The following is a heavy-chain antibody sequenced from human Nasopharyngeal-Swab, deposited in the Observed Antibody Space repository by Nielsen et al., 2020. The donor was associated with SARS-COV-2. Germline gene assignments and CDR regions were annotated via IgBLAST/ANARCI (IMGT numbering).Heavy chain of an antibody. CDR3: ARTPYCGGDCYRHFDY. V-gene: IGHV1-2*02. D-gene: IGHD2-21*02. CDR1: GYTFTGYY. CDR2: INPNSGGT. J-gene: IGHJ4*02. Sequence: ASVKVSCKASGYTFTGYYMHWVRQAPGQGLEWMGWINPNSGGTNYAQKFQGRVTITADKSTSTAYMELSSLRSEDTAVYYCARTPYCGGDCYRHFDYWGQGTPVTVSS.